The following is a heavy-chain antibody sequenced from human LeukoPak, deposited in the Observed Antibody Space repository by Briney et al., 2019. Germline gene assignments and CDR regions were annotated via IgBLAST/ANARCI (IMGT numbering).Heavy chain of an antibody. V-gene: IGHV3-66*01. J-gene: IGHJ4*02. CDR3: ARDDLWYSSSW. CDR2: IYSGGST. D-gene: IGHD6-13*01. CDR1: GFTVSSNY. Sequence: GGSLRLSCVASGFTVSSNYMSWVRQAPGKGPEWLSVIYSGGSTYYADSVKGRFTISRDNSKNTLYLQMNSLRAEDTAVYYCARDDLWYSSSWWGQGTLVTVSS.